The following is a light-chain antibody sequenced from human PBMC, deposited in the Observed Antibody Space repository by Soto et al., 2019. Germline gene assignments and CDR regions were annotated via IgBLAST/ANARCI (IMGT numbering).Light chain of an antibody. CDR2: KAS. CDR3: QQNNSLPIT. J-gene: IGKJ5*01. Sequence: SVGDRVTITCRASQSISSWLAWYQQKPGKAPNLLIYKASSLESGVPSRFSGSGSGTEFTLTISSLQPDDFATYYCQQNNSLPITFGQGTRLEI. CDR1: QSISSW. V-gene: IGKV1-5*03.